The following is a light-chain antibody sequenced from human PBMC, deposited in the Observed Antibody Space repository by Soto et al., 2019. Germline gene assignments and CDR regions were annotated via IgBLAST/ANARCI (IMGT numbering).Light chain of an antibody. V-gene: IGLV1-40*01. CDR1: SSNIGAGYD. J-gene: IGLJ1*01. Sequence: QSVLTQPPSVSGAPGQRVTISCTGSSSNIGAGYDVHWYQQLPGTAPKLLIYGNTNRPSGVPDRFSGSRSGTSASLAITGLQAEDDGDYYCSSYAGSNNFVFGTGTKLTVL. CDR2: GNT. CDR3: SSYAGSNNFV.